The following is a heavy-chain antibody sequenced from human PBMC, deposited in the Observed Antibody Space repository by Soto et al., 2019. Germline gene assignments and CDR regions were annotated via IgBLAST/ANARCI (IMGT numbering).Heavy chain of an antibody. CDR3: PHSDLDYGDYAAPY. Sequence: QITLKESGPTLVKPTQTLTLTCTFSGFSLSTSGVGVGWIRQPPGKALEWLALIYWDDDKRYSPSLKSRLTTXKXTFXNQVVLTMTNMDPVDTATYYCPHSDLDYGDYAAPYWGQGTLVTVSS. V-gene: IGHV2-5*02. CDR1: GFSLSTSGVG. CDR2: IYWDDDK. J-gene: IGHJ4*02. D-gene: IGHD4-17*01.